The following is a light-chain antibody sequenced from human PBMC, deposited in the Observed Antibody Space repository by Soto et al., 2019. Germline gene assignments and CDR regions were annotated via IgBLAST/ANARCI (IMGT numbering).Light chain of an antibody. CDR2: GAS. Sequence: EIVMTQSPANLSVSPGERATLSCRASQSVSSSLGWYQQKPGQAPRLLIYGASTRATGIPARFSGSGSGTEFTLTISSLQSEDFAIYYCQQYITWPLTFGGGTKVEIK. J-gene: IGKJ4*01. CDR3: QQYITWPLT. CDR1: QSVSSS. V-gene: IGKV3-15*01.